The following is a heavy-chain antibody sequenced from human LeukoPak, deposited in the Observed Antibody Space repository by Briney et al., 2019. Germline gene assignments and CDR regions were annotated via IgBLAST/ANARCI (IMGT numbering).Heavy chain of an antibody. J-gene: IGHJ5*02. Sequence: TSETLSLTCTVSGYSISSGYYWGWIRQPPGKGLEWIGSIYHSGSTYYNPSLKSRVTISVHTSNNQLSLKLSSVTATDTAVYYCARESGSAGWFDPWGQGTLVTVSS. V-gene: IGHV4-38-2*02. CDR1: GYSISSGYY. CDR2: IYHSGST. D-gene: IGHD1-26*01. CDR3: ARESGSAGWFDP.